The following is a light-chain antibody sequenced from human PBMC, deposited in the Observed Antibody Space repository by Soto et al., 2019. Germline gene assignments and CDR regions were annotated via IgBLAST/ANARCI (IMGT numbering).Light chain of an antibody. CDR1: SSNIGSGYD. V-gene: IGLV1-40*01. CDR3: QSYDSSLSGFVV. Sequence: QTVVTQPPSVSGAPGQRVTISCTGSSSNIGSGYDVHWYQQLPGSAPKLLIYGVSNRPSGVPDRFSGFKSGTSASLAITGLQAEDEADYYCQSYDSSLSGFVVFGGGTKLTVL. J-gene: IGLJ2*01. CDR2: GVS.